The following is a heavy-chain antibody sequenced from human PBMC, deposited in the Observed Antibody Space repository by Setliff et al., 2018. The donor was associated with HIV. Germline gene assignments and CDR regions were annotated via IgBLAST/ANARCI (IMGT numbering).Heavy chain of an antibody. Sequence: PSETLSLTCTVPGDSISSYYWSWIRQPAGKGLEWIGRIYTSGSTNYNPSLKSRVTMSVDTSKNQFSLKLSSVTAADTAVFYYARDRTGGTFDIWGQGTMVTVSS. V-gene: IGHV4-4*07. CDR1: GDSISSYY. CDR3: ARDRTGGTFDI. J-gene: IGHJ3*02. D-gene: IGHD3-16*01. CDR2: IYTSGST.